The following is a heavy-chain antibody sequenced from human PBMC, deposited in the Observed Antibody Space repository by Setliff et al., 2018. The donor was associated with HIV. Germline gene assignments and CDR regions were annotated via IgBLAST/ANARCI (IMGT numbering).Heavy chain of an antibody. CDR1: GYSFSDYW. CDR2: TYPGDSTT. Sequence: GESLKISCKASGYSFSDYWIGWVRQMPGKGLEWMGVTYPGDSTTRYSPSLEGQVTISADRSINTAFLQWSSLEASDTAMYYCIRRRRAPGAADLESYWGQGTLVTVSS. V-gene: IGHV5-51*01. CDR3: IRRRRAPGAADLESY. D-gene: IGHD7-27*01. J-gene: IGHJ4*02.